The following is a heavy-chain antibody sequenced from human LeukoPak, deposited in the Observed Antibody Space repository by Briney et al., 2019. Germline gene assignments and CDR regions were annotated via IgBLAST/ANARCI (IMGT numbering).Heavy chain of an antibody. CDR3: AKDSGAVVVVAATHY. V-gene: IGHV3-23*01. Sequence: GGSLRLSCAASGFTFSSYAMSWVRQAPGKGLEWVSAISGSGGSTYYADSVKGRFTISRDNAKITLYLQMNSLRAEDTAVYYCAKDSGAVVVVAATHYWGQGTLVTVSS. CDR2: ISGSGGST. J-gene: IGHJ4*02. CDR1: GFTFSSYA. D-gene: IGHD2-15*01.